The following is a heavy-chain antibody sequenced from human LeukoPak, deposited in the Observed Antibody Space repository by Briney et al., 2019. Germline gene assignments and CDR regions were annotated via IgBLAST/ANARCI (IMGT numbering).Heavy chain of an antibody. Sequence: ASVKVSCKASGYTFTGYYMHWVRQAPGQGLEWMVWINPNSGGTNYAQKFQGRVTMTRDTSISTAYMELSRLRSDDTAVYYCARGVWAAAAGTPHDAFDIWGQGTMVTVSS. J-gene: IGHJ3*02. CDR3: ARGVWAAAAGTPHDAFDI. D-gene: IGHD6-13*01. CDR1: GYTFTGYY. V-gene: IGHV1-2*02. CDR2: INPNSGGT.